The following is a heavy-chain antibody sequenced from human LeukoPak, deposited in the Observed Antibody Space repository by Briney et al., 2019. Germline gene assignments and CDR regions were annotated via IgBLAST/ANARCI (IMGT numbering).Heavy chain of an antibody. D-gene: IGHD3-22*01. V-gene: IGHV4-61*01. J-gene: IGHJ5*02. CDR3: ARDRYYYDSSGYHNWFDP. CDR2: IYYSGST. CDR1: GYSISSGYY. Sequence: SETLSLTCTVSGYSISSGYYWGWIRQPPGKGLEWIGYIYYSGSTNYNPSLKSRVTISVDTSKNQLSLKLSSVTAADTAVYYCARDRYYYDSSGYHNWFDPWGQGTLVTVSS.